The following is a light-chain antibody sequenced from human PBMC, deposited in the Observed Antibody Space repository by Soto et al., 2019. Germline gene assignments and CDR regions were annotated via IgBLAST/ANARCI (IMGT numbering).Light chain of an antibody. CDR2: HAS. V-gene: IGKV1-5*01. CDR1: QSISEW. Sequence: DLQMTQSPSTLSASVGDRVTITCRASQSISEWLAWYQQKPGRAPKLLIYHASRLGTGVPSRFSGSGSGTEFTLTITSLQPDDFGTYYCQQYHSYSWTFGQGTKVDIK. J-gene: IGKJ1*01. CDR3: QQYHSYSWT.